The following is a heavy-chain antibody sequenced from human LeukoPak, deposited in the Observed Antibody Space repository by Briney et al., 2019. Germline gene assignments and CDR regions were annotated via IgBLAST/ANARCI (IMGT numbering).Heavy chain of an antibody. D-gene: IGHD3-10*01. CDR3: ARGQYSGRGGYFDY. Sequence: QAGGSLRLSCAASGFTVSNSYMSWVRQAPGKGLEWVSIIYGGGTTYYGDSVKGRFTISRDNSNNTLYLQMNSLRAEDTAVYYCARGQYSGRGGYFDYWGQGTLVTVSS. J-gene: IGHJ4*02. CDR2: IYGGGTT. CDR1: GFTVSNSY. V-gene: IGHV3-53*01.